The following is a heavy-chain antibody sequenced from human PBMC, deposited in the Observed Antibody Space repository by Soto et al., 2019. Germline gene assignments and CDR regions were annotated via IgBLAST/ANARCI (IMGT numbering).Heavy chain of an antibody. V-gene: IGHV1-2*04. CDR3: ARSRGGYSGYEMITDFWY. Sequence: ASVKVSCKASGYTFTGYYMHWVRQAPGQGLEWMGWINPNSGGTNYAQKFQGWVTMTRDTSISTAYMELSRLRSDDTAVYYCARSRGGYSGYEMITDFWYWGQGTLVTVSS. CDR2: INPNSGGT. CDR1: GYTFTGYY. D-gene: IGHD5-12*01. J-gene: IGHJ4*02.